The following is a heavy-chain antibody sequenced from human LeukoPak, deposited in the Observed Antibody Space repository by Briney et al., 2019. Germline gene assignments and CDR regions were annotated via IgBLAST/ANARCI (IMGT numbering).Heavy chain of an antibody. D-gene: IGHD6-13*01. CDR3: ARNQDSSWYYYYMDV. Sequence: GGSLRLSCAASGFTFNNYAMTGLRQAPGKGLECVTTITGSGASSYSADSVRGRFTISRDNSKNTLFLQLNSLRADDTAVYYCARNQDSSWYYYYMDVWGIGTMVTVSS. V-gene: IGHV3-23*01. CDR1: GFTFNNYA. J-gene: IGHJ6*03. CDR2: ITGSGASS.